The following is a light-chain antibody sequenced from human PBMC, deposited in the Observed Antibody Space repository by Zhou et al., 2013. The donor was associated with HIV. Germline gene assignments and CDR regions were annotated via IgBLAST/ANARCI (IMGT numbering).Light chain of an antibody. CDR1: QSVRSSY. Sequence: DIVLTQSPGTLSSSPGERVTLSCRASQSVRSSYLAWYQQRPGQAPRLLIYGASIRATGIPDRFSGSGSGTDFTLTISRLEPEDFAVYYCQQYGSSPRTFGQGTKLEIK. CDR3: QQYGSSPRT. CDR2: GAS. V-gene: IGKV3-20*01. J-gene: IGKJ2*01.